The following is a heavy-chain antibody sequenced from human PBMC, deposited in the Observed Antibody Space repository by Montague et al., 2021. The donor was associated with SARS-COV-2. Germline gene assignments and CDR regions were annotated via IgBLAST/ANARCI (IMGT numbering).Heavy chain of an antibody. CDR1: GGSTSGYY. CDR3: VRDQGRSNWNYPDY. J-gene: IGHJ4*02. D-gene: IGHD1-20*01. V-gene: IGHV4-4*07. CDR2: IYNSGST. Sequence: SETLSLTCTVSGGSTSGYYWSWFRQSAGKGLEWIGRIYNSGSTSYNPSLKSRVTMSVDTSKNQFSLKLSSVTAADTAVYYCVRDQGRSNWNYPDYWGQGTLVTVSS.